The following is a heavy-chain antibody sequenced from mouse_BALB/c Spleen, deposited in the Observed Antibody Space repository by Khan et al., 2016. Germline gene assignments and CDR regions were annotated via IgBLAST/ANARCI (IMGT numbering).Heavy chain of an antibody. CDR1: GYTFTSYW. J-gene: IGHJ3*01. D-gene: IGHD1-2*01. CDR2: FYPGTGST. Sequence: LQQPGSELVRPGASVKLSCKASGYTFTSYWMHWVKQRPGQGLEWIGTFYPGTGSTTYDEKFKSKATLTVDTSSSTAYMQLSSLTSEDSAVYYCTRTIKYGYPWFAYWGQGTLVTVSA. CDR3: TRTIKYGYPWFAY. V-gene: IGHV1S22*01.